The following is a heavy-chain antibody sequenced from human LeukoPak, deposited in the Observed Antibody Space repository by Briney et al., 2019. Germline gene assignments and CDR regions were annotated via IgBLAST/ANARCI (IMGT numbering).Heavy chain of an antibody. V-gene: IGHV4-31*03. J-gene: IGHJ4*02. Sequence: NPSETLSLTCTVSGGSINSAAYYWSWIRQNPGGGLEWIGNIFFSGITYYNPSLRSRVALSIDTSQNQFSLELSSMAAADTAVYYCARSAPGNFDYWGQGTLVTVSS. CDR2: IFFSGIT. CDR3: ARSAPGNFDY. CDR1: GGSINSAAYY.